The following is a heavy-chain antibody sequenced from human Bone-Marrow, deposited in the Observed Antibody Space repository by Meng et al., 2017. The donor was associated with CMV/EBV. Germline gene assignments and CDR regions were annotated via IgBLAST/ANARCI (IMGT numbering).Heavy chain of an antibody. J-gene: IGHJ6*02. CDR1: GYSFSGYY. CDR2: VNPNSGGT. V-gene: IGHV1-2*02. D-gene: IGHD2-2*01. CDR3: ARDRRYCSSTSCYLGYYYGMDV. Sequence: ASVKVSCKPSGYSFSGYYIYWVRQAPGQGLEWMGWVNPNSGGTKYAQKFQGRVAMTRDTSIRTAYMELSRLRSDDMAVYYCARDRRYCSSTSCYLGYYYGMDVWGQGTTATVSS.